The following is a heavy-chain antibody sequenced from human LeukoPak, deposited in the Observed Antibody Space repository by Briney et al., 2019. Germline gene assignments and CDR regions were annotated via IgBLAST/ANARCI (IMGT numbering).Heavy chain of an antibody. J-gene: IGHJ4*02. CDR1: GFSISSYY. Sequence: SETLSLTCTVSGFSISSYYWSWIRQPPGKGLEWIGYIYYSGSTNYNPSLKSRVTISVDTSKNQFSLKLSSVTAADTAVYYCARGAKGNYHFDYWGQGTLVTVSS. D-gene: IGHD1-7*01. CDR3: ARGAKGNYHFDY. CDR2: IYYSGST. V-gene: IGHV4-59*01.